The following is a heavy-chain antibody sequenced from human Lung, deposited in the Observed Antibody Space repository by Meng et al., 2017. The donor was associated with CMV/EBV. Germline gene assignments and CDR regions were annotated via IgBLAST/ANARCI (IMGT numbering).Heavy chain of an antibody. CDR3: ARDIAVAAADY. CDR2: ISSSGSII. D-gene: IGHD6-13*01. J-gene: IGHJ4*02. V-gene: IGHV3-48*03. Sequence: GGSLRLXCAASGFTFSGYEMNWVRQAPGKGLEWVSYISSSGSIIYYADSVKGRFTVSRDNAENSLYLQMNSLRAEDTAVYYCARDIAVAAADYWGQGTLVTVSS. CDR1: GFTFSGYE.